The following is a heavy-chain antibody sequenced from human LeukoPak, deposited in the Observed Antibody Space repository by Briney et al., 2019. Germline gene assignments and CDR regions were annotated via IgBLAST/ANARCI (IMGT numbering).Heavy chain of an antibody. V-gene: IGHV4-4*07. D-gene: IGHD1-26*01. CDR2: FSATGSN. CDR3: AREDSRGGSFDY. Sequence: KASETLSLTCTVSGGSISFYSWSWIRQPAGKGLEWIGRFSATGSNDYNPSLKSLVTMSLDTSKNKISLKLSSVTAPHTPVYNCAREDSRGGSFDYWGQGTLVTV. CDR1: GGSISFYS. J-gene: IGHJ4*02.